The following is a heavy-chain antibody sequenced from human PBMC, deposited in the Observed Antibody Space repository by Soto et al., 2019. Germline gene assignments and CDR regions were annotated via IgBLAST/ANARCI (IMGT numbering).Heavy chain of an antibody. V-gene: IGHV3-23*01. Sequence: GGSLRLSCAASGFTFSSYAMSWVRQAPGKGLEWVSAISGSGGSTYYADSVKGRFTISRDNSKNTLYLQMNSLRAEDTAVYYCAKERPYDFWSGQELPYYFDYWGQGTLVTVSS. CDR3: AKERPYDFWSGQELPYYFDY. CDR2: ISGSGGST. J-gene: IGHJ4*02. D-gene: IGHD3-3*01. CDR1: GFTFSSYA.